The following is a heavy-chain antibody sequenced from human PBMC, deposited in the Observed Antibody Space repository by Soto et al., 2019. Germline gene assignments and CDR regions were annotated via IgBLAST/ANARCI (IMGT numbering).Heavy chain of an antibody. Sequence: HVQLQESGPGLVRPSETLSLTCAVSGASISTIDWWTWVRQPPGKGLEWIGDIHHTGSTTNYSPSLQSRVTVWIDRSENQLSVRLTSVTAADTAVYHCVTRDCTNNVCHFTWGQGTLVTVSS. CDR3: VTRDCTNNVCHFT. CDR1: GASISTIDW. J-gene: IGHJ4*02. D-gene: IGHD2-8*01. V-gene: IGHV4-4*02. CDR2: IHHTGSTT.